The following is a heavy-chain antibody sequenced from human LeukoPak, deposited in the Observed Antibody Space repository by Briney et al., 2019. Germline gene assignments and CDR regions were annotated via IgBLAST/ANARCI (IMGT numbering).Heavy chain of an antibody. CDR3: ARGGYASGTYYTDY. Sequence: PSETLSLTCTVSGGSISSYYWSWIRQPPGKGLEWIGYIYYSGNTNYNPSLKSRVTISVGTSKNQFSLKLSSVTAADTAVYYCARGGYASGTYYTDYWGQGTLVTASS. J-gene: IGHJ4*02. D-gene: IGHD3-10*01. V-gene: IGHV4-59*01. CDR1: GGSISSYY. CDR2: IYYSGNT.